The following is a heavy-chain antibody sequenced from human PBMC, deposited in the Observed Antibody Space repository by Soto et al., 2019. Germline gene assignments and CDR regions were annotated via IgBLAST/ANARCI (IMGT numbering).Heavy chain of an antibody. CDR3: ASASNRITMVLGFTCFDP. CDR2: IWYDGSNK. CDR1: GFTLSSYG. V-gene: IGHV3-33*01. J-gene: IGHJ5*02. Sequence: GGSLSLSCAASGFTLSSYGMHWVRQAPGKGLEWVAVIWYDGSNKYYADSLQGRFTISRDNSKNTLYLQMNSLRAEDTAVYYCASASNRITMVLGFTCFDPWGQGTLVTVSS. D-gene: IGHD3-10*01.